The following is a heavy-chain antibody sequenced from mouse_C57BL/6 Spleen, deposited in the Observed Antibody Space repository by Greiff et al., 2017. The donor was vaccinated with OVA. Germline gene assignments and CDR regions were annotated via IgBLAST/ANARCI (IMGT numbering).Heavy chain of an antibody. Sequence: DVMLVESGGGLVKPGGSLKLSCAASGFTFSDYGMHWVRQAPEKGLEWVAYISSGSSTIYYADTVKGRFTISRDNAKNTLFLQMTSLRSEDTAMYYCARNLYSNYWYFDVWGTGTTVTVSS. D-gene: IGHD2-5*01. J-gene: IGHJ1*03. CDR3: ARNLYSNYWYFDV. CDR2: ISSGSSTI. CDR1: GFTFSDYG. V-gene: IGHV5-17*01.